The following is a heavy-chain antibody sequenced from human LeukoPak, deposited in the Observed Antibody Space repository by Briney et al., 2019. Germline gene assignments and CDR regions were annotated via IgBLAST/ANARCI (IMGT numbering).Heavy chain of an antibody. D-gene: IGHD4-23*01. CDR3: VRGNDYGGPRY. V-gene: IGHV3-7*01. J-gene: IGHJ4*02. Sequence: GGSLRLSCAASGFIFTNYFMSWVRQAPGKGLEWVASIKHDGSEKYYVDSVKGRFTISRDNGKNTLFLQMNSLRAEDAAVYYCVRGNDYGGPRYWGQGTLVTVSS. CDR1: GFIFTNYF. CDR2: IKHDGSEK.